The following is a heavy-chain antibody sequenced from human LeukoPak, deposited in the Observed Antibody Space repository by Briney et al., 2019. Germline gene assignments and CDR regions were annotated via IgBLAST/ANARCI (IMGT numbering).Heavy chain of an antibody. CDR3: ARDLNYYDSSGSPDY. CDR2: ISSSSSYI. CDR1: GFTFSSYR. Sequence: PGGSLRLSGAASGFTFSSYRMNWVRQAPGKGLEWVSSISSSSSYIYYADSVKGRFTISRGNAKNSLYLQMNSLRAEDTAVYYCARDLNYYDSSGSPDYWGQGTLVTVSS. J-gene: IGHJ4*02. D-gene: IGHD3-22*01. V-gene: IGHV3-21*01.